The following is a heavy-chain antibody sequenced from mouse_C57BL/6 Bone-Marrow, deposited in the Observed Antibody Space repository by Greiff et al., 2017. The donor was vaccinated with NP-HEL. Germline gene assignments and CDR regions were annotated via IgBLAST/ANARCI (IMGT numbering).Heavy chain of an antibody. CDR3: ARDDYDDAMDY. Sequence: VQLQQSGPVLVKPGASVKMSCKASGYTFTDYYMNWVKQSHGKSLEWIGVINPYNGGTSYNQKFKGKATLTVDKSSSTAYMELNSLTSEDSAVYYWARDDYDDAMDYWGQGTSVTVSS. CDR1: GYTFTDYY. CDR2: INPYNGGT. V-gene: IGHV1-19*01. D-gene: IGHD2-4*01. J-gene: IGHJ4*01.